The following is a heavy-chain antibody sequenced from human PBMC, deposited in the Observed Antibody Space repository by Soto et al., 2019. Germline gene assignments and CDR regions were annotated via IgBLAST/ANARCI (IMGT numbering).Heavy chain of an antibody. J-gene: IGHJ1*01. V-gene: IGHV1-2*02. CDR2: MNPDIGDS. D-gene: IGHD3-3*02. CDR3: VAGRVLVLVYPDF. Sequence: ASVKVSCKASGSTFSGYYLHWLRQAPAVGLVWLGGMNPDIGDSQYGQTFQGRVTMTRDTSSATVHMDLSGLRPDDTGRYYCVAGRVLVLVYPDFWVQGTQVTVSS. CDR1: GSTFSGYY.